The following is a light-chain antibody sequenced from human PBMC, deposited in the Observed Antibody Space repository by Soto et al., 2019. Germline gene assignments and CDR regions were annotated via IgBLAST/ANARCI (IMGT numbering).Light chain of an antibody. CDR1: YSNVGNNF. Sequence: QSVLTQPPSMSAAPGQKVTISCSGSYSNVGNNFVSWYQQFPGTAPKLLIFDNSQRPSGIPDRFFGSKSGSSATLGITGPQTGDEAVYYCATWDTRLRAVVFGGGTKLTVL. CDR3: ATWDTRLRAVV. J-gene: IGLJ2*01. V-gene: IGLV1-51*01. CDR2: DNS.